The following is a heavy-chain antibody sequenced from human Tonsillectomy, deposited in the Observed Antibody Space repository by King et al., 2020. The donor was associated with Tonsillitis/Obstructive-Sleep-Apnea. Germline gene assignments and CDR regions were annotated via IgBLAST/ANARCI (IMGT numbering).Heavy chain of an antibody. CDR3: ARGSSSSSWLNFDY. D-gene: IGHD6-13*01. CDR2: ISADNGNT. Sequence: QLVQSGAEVKKPGASVKVSCKASGYTFTNYGISWVRQAPGQGLEWMGWISADNGNTKDAQNFLDRVTMTSDTSTNTAYMELRSLRSDDTAVYYCARGSSSSSWLNFDYWGQGTLVTVTS. CDR1: GYTFTNYG. V-gene: IGHV1-18*01. J-gene: IGHJ4*02.